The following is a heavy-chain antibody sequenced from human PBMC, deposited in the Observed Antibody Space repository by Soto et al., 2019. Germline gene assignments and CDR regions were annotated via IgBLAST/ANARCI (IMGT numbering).Heavy chain of an antibody. CDR1: GVTSGDLG. Sequence: PVGSLRLSCAASGVTSGDLGMSWVRQCPGRGLEWVSTISRDGANRHYADSVNGRFTISRDNSRNTVDLHMARLRAEDTARYYCVSWFSAHFDYRGQGIVVTVSS. CDR3: VSWFSAHFDY. J-gene: IGHJ4*02. V-gene: IGHV3-23*01. CDR2: ISRDGANR. D-gene: IGHD3-10*01.